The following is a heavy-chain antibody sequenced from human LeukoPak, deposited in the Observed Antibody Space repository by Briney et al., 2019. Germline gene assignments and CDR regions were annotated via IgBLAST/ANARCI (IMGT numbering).Heavy chain of an antibody. CDR1: GGSISSYY. D-gene: IGHD1-26*01. CDR2: IYYSGST. Sequence: SETLSLTCTVSGGSISSYYWSWIRQPPGKGLEWIGYIYYSGSTNYNPSLKSRVTISVDTSKNQFSLKLSSVTAADTAVYYCARGVGTAAEGLMDVWGKGTTVTVSS. CDR3: ARGVGTAAEGLMDV. J-gene: IGHJ6*03. V-gene: IGHV4-59*01.